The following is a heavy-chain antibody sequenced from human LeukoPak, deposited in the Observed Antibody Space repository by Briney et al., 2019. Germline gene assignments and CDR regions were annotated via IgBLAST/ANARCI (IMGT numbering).Heavy chain of an antibody. V-gene: IGHV4-34*01. CDR1: GGSFSGYY. CDR3: AGVFRVWSGPYYYYGMDV. D-gene: IGHD3-3*01. J-gene: IGHJ6*02. Sequence: SETLSLTCAVYGGSFSGYYWSWIRQPPGKGLEWIGEINHSGSTNYNPSLKSRVTMSVDTSKNQFSLKLSSVTAADTAVYYCAGVFRVWSGPYYYYGMDVWGQGTTVTVSS. CDR2: INHSGST.